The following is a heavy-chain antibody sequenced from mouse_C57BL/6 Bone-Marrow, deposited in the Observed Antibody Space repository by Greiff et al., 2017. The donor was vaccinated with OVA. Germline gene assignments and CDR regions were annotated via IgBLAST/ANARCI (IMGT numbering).Heavy chain of an antibody. D-gene: IGHD1-1*01. CDR2: INPGSGGT. V-gene: IGHV1-54*01. Sequence: QVQLKQSGAELVRPGTSVKVSCKASGYAFTNYLIEWVKQRPGQGLEWIGVINPGSGGTNYNEKFKGKATLTADKSSSTAYMQLSSLTSEDSAVYFCASSNYGSSYWFAYWGQGTLVTVSA. J-gene: IGHJ3*01. CDR3: ASSNYGSSYWFAY. CDR1: GYAFTNYL.